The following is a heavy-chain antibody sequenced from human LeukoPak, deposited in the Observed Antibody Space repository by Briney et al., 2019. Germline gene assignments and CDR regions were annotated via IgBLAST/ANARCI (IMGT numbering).Heavy chain of an antibody. Sequence: PSETLSLTCTVSGDSISNYYWSWIRQSPGKGLEWIGYIYYSGSTNYNPSLKSRVTISVDTSKSQFSLKLSSVTAADTAVYYCARETCSGGSCFQFDFWGQGTLVTVSS. CDR2: IYYSGST. V-gene: IGHV4-59*01. J-gene: IGHJ4*02. CDR1: GDSISNYY. CDR3: ARETCSGGSCFQFDF. D-gene: IGHD2-15*01.